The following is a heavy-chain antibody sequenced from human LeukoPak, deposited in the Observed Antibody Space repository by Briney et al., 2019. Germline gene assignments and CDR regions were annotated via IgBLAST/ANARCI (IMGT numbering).Heavy chain of an antibody. CDR2: MNPNSGNT. CDR3: ASRRGSSWYKDSTTEY. J-gene: IGHJ4*02. D-gene: IGHD6-13*01. Sequence: ASVKVSCKASGYTFTSYDINWVRQATGQGLEWMGWMNPNSGNTGYAQKFQGRVTMTRNTSISAAYMELSSLRSEDTAVYYCASRRGSSWYKDSTTEYWGQGTLVTVSS. V-gene: IGHV1-8*01. CDR1: GYTFTSYD.